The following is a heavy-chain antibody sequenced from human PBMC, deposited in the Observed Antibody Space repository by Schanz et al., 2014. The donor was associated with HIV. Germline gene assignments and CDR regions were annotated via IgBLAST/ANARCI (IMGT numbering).Heavy chain of an antibody. CDR2: ISESGGRT. CDR3: AKPEYDSRGNSQSHFDS. V-gene: IGHV3-23*04. J-gene: IGHJ4*02. Sequence: VQLVESGGGLVKPGGSLRLSCAASGFNFNNYAMTWVRQAPGKGLEWVSSISESGGRTYYADSGNGRFTISRDNTKNTLYLQMTTLRTEDTAVYYCAKPEYDSRGNSQSHFDSWGQGTLVTVSS. CDR1: GFNFNNYA. D-gene: IGHD3-22*01.